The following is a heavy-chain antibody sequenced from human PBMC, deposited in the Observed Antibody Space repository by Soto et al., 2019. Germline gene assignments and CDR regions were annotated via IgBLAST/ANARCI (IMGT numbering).Heavy chain of an antibody. J-gene: IGHJ3*01. CDR3: ARNYVLVFYFCGPATIVIFSLGQPFAF. CDR1: GGSIRSYY. V-gene: IGHV4-59*01. CDR2: IYYSGST. D-gene: IGHD1-7*01. Sequence: TLSLTCTVSGGSIRSYYWSWIRQPPGKGLEWIGYIYYSGSTNYNPSLKSRVTISVDTSKNQFSLKLSSVTAADTAVYYCARNYVLVFYFCGPATIVIFSLGQPFAF.